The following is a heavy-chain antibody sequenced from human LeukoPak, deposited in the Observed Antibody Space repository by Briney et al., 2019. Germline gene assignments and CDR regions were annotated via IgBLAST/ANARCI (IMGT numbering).Heavy chain of an antibody. D-gene: IGHD4-23*01. V-gene: IGHV3-7*04. CDR3: VRGNRWYREDDAFDI. CDR2: IKKDGSEK. CDR1: GFTFSRYW. Sequence: PGGSLRLSCAASGFTFSRYWMSWVRQAPGKGLEWVANIKKDGSEKYYVDSVKGRFTISRDNARNSLYLQMNSLRAEDTAVYYCVRGNRWYREDDAFDIWGQGTTVSVSS. J-gene: IGHJ3*02.